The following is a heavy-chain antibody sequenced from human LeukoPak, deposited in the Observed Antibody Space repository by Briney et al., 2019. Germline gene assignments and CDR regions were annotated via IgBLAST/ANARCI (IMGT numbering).Heavy chain of an antibody. CDR2: IYHSGST. Sequence: SETLSLTCTVSGGSISSYYWSWIRQPPGKGLEWIGEIYHSGSTNYNPSLKSRVTISVDKSKNQFSLKLSSVTAADTAVYYCARRYSGYIRQNYYYYYMDVWGKGTTVTVSS. J-gene: IGHJ6*03. V-gene: IGHV4-59*12. D-gene: IGHD5-12*01. CDR1: GGSISSYY. CDR3: ARRYSGYIRQNYYYYYMDV.